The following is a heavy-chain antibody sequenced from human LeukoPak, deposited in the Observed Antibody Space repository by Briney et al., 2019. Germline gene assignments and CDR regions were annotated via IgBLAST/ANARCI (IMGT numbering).Heavy chain of an antibody. CDR3: ASGPRAFDI. CDR1: GGSFSSSSYY. V-gene: IGHV4-39*07. J-gene: IGHJ3*02. Sequence: SETLSLTCTVSGGSFSSSSYYWGWIRQPPGKGLEWIGSIYYSGSTYYNPSLKSRVTTSVDTSKNQFSLKLSSVTAADTAVYYCASGPRAFDIWGQGTMVTVSS. CDR2: IYYSGST.